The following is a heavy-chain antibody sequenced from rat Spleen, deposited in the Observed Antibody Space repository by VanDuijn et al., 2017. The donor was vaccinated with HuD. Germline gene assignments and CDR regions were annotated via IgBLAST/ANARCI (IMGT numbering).Heavy chain of an antibody. CDR3: AMSDGVHYNLPFAS. CDR2: INSAGST. CDR1: GHSISSSYR. D-gene: IGHD1-12*02. V-gene: IGHV3-3*01. Sequence: EVQLQESGPGLVKPSQSLSLTCSVTGHSISSSYRWNWIRKFPGNRLEWMGYINSAGSTNYNPSLKSRISITRDTSKNQFCMQVFSVTSEDTCTSYCAMSDGVHYNLPFASWGQGTLVTVSS. J-gene: IGHJ3*01.